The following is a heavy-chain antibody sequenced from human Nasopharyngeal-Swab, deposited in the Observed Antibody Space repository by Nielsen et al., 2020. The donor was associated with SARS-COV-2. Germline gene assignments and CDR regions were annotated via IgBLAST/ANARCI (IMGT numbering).Heavy chain of an antibody. CDR1: GFTLSNYG. Sequence: GESLKISCAASGFTLSNYGMHWVRQAPGKGLEWVAVLSYDGSYKYYVDSVRGRLTISRDNSENTLYLQMNSLRAEDTAVYYCARVSDLYCANGVCSLDYWGQGTLVTVSS. D-gene: IGHD2-8*01. J-gene: IGHJ4*02. CDR2: LSYDGSYK. CDR3: ARVSDLYCANGVCSLDY. V-gene: IGHV3-30*03.